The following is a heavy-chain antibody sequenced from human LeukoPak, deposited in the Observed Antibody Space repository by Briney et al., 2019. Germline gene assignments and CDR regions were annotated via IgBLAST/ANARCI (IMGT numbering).Heavy chain of an antibody. Sequence: GGSLRLSCAASGFTFSSYAMSWVRHTQGQGLEGVSTISGSGASTYYADSVRGRFTISRDSSKNTLYLQMNSLRVEDTALYYCAKDTYTSAAVHYFDYWGQGTLVTVSS. CDR3: AKDTYTSAAVHYFDY. D-gene: IGHD2-2*01. CDR2: ISGSGAST. V-gene: IGHV3-23*01. CDR1: GFTFSSYA. J-gene: IGHJ4*02.